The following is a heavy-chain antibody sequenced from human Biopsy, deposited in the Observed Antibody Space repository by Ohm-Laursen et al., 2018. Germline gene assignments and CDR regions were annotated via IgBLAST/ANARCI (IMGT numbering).Heavy chain of an antibody. D-gene: IGHD3-9*01. J-gene: IGHJ6*02. V-gene: IGHV3-9*01. CDR1: GFTFDDYA. CDR2: INWNSDRV. CDR3: AKDKNDILTPGEGLDV. Sequence: SLRLSCAASGFTFDDYAMHWVRQTPGKGLEWVSAINWNSDRVDYADSVKGRFTISRDNAENSLYLEMSSLRPEDTAFYYCAKDKNDILTPGEGLDVWGHGTTVTVSS.